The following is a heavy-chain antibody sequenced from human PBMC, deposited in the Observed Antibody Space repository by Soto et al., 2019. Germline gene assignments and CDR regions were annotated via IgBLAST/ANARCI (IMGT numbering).Heavy chain of an antibody. J-gene: IGHJ6*02. CDR2: IYHSGST. CDR1: SGSISSNKW. Sequence: PSETLSLTCAVYSGSISSNKWWSWARQPPGKGLEWIGEIYHSGSTNYNPSLKSRVTISLDKSKNQFSLKLTSVTAADSAVYYCARDDHIVVVPTSLGAMDVWGQGTTVTVSS. V-gene: IGHV4-4*02. D-gene: IGHD2-2*01. CDR3: ARDDHIVVVPTSLGAMDV.